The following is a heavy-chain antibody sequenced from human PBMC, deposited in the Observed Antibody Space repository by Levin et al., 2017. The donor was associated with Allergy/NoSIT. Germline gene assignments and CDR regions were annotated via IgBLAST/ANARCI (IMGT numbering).Heavy chain of an antibody. J-gene: IGHJ1*01. D-gene: IGHD6-19*01. CDR1: GGSISSSNW. V-gene: IGHV4-4*02. CDR3: ASWRRGLVRYFQH. CDR2: IYHSGST. Sequence: TSETLSLTCAVSGGSISSSNWWSWVRQPPGKGLEWIGEIYHSGSTNYNPSLKSRVTISVDKSKNQFSLKLSSVTAADTAVYYCASWRRGLVRYFQHWGQGTLVTVSS.